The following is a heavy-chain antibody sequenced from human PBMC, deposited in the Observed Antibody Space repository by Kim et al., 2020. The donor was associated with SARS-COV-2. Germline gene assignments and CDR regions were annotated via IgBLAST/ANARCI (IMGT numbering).Heavy chain of an antibody. V-gene: IGHV3-30*18. D-gene: IGHD2-2*01. Sequence: GGSLRLSCVASGFTFSSYGMQWVRHAPGEGLEWVAIISSDGTNKYYGDSLKGRFTISRDNSKNTLYLQMSSLRPEDTAVYYCAKSRVTSSASSDYWGQGT. J-gene: IGHJ4*02. CDR3: AKSRVTSSASSDY. CDR1: GFTFSSYG. CDR2: ISSDGTNK.